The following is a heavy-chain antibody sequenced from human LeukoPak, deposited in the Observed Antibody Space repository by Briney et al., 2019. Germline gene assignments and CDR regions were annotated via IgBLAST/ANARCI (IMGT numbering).Heavy chain of an antibody. V-gene: IGHV4-34*01. J-gene: IGHJ3*02. CDR3: ARFPRYYDFLTGYYKYESSDAFDI. D-gene: IGHD3-9*01. CDR1: GGSFSGYY. CDR2: INHSGST. Sequence: SETLSLTCAVYGGSFSGYYWSWIRQPPGKGLEWIGEINHSGSTNYNPSLKSRVTISVDTSKNQFSLKLSSVTAADTAEYYCARFPRYYDFLTGYYKYESSDAFDIWGQGTMVTVSS.